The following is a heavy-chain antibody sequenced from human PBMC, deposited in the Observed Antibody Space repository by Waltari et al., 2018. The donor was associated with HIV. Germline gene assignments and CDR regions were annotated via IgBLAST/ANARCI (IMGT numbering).Heavy chain of an antibody. J-gene: IGHJ4*02. D-gene: IGHD3-3*01. V-gene: IGHV4-34*01. CDR1: GGSFSGYY. CDR2: IDHSGST. CDR3: ARGRRPRFLEPDAPSVLFDY. Sequence: QVQLQQWGAGLLKPSETLSLTCAVYGGSFSGYYWRWLRQPPGKGLEWIGEIDHSGSTNYNPSLKSRVTISVDTSKNQFSLKLSSVTAADTAVYYCARGRRPRFLEPDAPSVLFDYWGQGTLVTVSS.